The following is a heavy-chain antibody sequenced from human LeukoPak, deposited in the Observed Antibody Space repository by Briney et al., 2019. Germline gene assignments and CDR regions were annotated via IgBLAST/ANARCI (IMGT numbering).Heavy chain of an antibody. CDR1: GFTFSSYA. CDR2: ISGSGGST. V-gene: IGHV3-23*01. D-gene: IGHD1-26*01. J-gene: IGHJ6*03. CDR3: AKDTRRGSYYYYYYMDV. Sequence: GGSLRLSCAASGFTFSSYAMSWVRQAPGKGLEWVSAISGSGGSTYYADSVKGRFTISRDNSKNTLYLQMNSLRAEDTAVYYCAKDTRRGSYYYYYYMDVWGKGTTVTVSS.